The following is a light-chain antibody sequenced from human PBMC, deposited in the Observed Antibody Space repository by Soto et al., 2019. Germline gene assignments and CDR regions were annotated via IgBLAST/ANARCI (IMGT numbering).Light chain of an antibody. Sequence: EIVLTQSPATLSLSPGGRATLSCRASQSISSYLAWYQQKPGQAPRLLIYDASNRATGVPPRFSGSGSGTDFTLTISSLEPEDFAVYYCQQRSSWPITFGPGTKVDIK. CDR2: DAS. V-gene: IGKV3-11*01. CDR3: QQRSSWPIT. J-gene: IGKJ3*01. CDR1: QSISSY.